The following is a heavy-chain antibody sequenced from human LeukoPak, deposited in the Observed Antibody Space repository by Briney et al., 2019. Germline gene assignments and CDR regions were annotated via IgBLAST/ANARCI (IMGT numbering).Heavy chain of an antibody. CDR2: INHSGST. Sequence: SQTLSLTCAVYGASFSGYYWSWVRQPPGKGGEWRGEINHSGSTNYSPSLKSRVTISVDTSKNQFSLKLSSVTAADTAVYYCASNSFDYYGSESYSVCCWGQVVLVSFSS. CDR1: GASFSGYY. CDR3: ASNSFDYYGSESYSVCC. V-gene: IGHV4-34*01. D-gene: IGHD3-10*01. J-gene: IGHJ1*01.